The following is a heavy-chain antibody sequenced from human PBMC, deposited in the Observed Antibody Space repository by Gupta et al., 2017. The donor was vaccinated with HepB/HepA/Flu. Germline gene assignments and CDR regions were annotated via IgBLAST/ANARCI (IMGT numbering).Heavy chain of an antibody. CDR3: ARIRGYSTIYNFDQ. CDR2: IFWNDAE. Sequence: QVTLKESGPVLVKPTETLTLPCAVSGFSLSDARMGVGWIRQPPGKALEWLAHIFWNDAEHHSTSLRSRLTISKDASKSQVVLSMTNVDPVDTATYYCARIRGYSTIYNFDQWGQGTLVTVSS. V-gene: IGHV2-26*02. D-gene: IGHD5-18*01. J-gene: IGHJ4*02. CDR1: GFSLSDARMG.